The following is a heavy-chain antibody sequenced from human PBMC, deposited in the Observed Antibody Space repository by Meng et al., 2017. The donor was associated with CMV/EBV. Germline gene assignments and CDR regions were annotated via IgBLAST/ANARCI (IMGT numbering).Heavy chain of an antibody. CDR3: ARATTIVVVPAATVGWFDP. V-gene: IGHV4-61*01. CDR2: INHSGST. Sequence: SETLSLTCTVSGGSVSSGSYYWSWIRQPPGKGLEWIGEINHSGSTNYNPSLKSRVTISVDTSKNQFSLKLSSVTAADTAVYYCARATTIVVVPAATVGWFDPWGQGTLVTVSS. J-gene: IGHJ5*02. D-gene: IGHD2-2*01. CDR1: GGSVSSGSYY.